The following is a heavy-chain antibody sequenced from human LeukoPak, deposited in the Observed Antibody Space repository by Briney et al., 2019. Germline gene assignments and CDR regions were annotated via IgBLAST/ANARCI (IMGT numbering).Heavy chain of an antibody. Sequence: GASVKVSCKASGYSFTSYYMHWVRQAPGQGLDWMGIINPSGGSTSYAQKFQGRVTMTRDRSTSTVYMELSSLRADDTAVYYCARDRMQRSGSYGGGWFAPWGQGSLVSVSS. J-gene: IGHJ5*02. CDR3: ARDRMQRSGSYGGGWFAP. CDR1: GYSFTSYY. D-gene: IGHD1-26*01. CDR2: INPSGGST. V-gene: IGHV1-46*01.